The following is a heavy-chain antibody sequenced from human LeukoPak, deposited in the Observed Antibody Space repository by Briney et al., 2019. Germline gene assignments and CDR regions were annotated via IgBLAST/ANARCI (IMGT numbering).Heavy chain of an antibody. V-gene: IGHV3-48*03. CDR1: GFTFSSYE. Sequence: PGGSLRLSCAASGFTFSSYEMNWVRQAPGKGLEWVSYITSSGGTVYYADSVKGRFTISRDNAKNSLYLQMNSPRAEDTAVYYCARGGPSRPLARWGQGTLVTVSS. J-gene: IGHJ4*02. D-gene: IGHD3-3*02. CDR2: ITSSGGTV. CDR3: ARGGPSRPLAR.